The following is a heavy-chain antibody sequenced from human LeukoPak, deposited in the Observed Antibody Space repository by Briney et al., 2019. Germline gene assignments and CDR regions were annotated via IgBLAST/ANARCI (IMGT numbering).Heavy chain of an antibody. Sequence: PGGSLRLSRASSGLTFSNYHMNWVRQAPGRGLEWVSFISSGSRYIYYGNSVKGRVTISSDNDNNTMYLQMNSLRADDTARDYCASSGFLGCDLWGQGTKVTVSS. CDR1: GLTFSNYH. D-gene: IGHD3-10*01. CDR2: ISSGSRYI. J-gene: IGHJ3*01. V-gene: IGHV3-21*01. CDR3: ASSGFLGCDL.